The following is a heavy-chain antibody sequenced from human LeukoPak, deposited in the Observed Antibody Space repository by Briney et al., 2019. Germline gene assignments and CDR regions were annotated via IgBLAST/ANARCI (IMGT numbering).Heavy chain of an antibody. D-gene: IGHD3-10*01. V-gene: IGHV3-20*03. CDR3: ARDIRWSGSGSYYNRLFDY. CDR2: INWNGGST. J-gene: IGHJ4*02. CDR1: GFTFDDYG. Sequence: GGSLRLSFAAFGFTFDDYGMSWVRQAPGKGLEWVSGINWNGGSTGYADSVKGRFTISRDNAKNSLYLQMNSLRAEDTALYYCARDIRWSGSGSYYNRLFDYWGQGTLVTVSS.